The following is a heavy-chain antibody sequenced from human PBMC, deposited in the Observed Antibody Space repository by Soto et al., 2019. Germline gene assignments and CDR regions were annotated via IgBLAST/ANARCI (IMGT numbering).Heavy chain of an antibody. Sequence: QVQLVQSGAEVKKPGSSVKVSCKASGGTFSSYAISWVRQAPGQGLEWMGGIIPIFGTANYAQKVQGRVTITADESTSTAYMELSSLRSADTAVYYCARTLVPEDYYYYGMDVWGQGTTVTVSS. V-gene: IGHV1-69*01. J-gene: IGHJ6*02. D-gene: IGHD6-6*01. CDR1: GGTFSSYA. CDR2: IIPIFGTA. CDR3: ARTLVPEDYYYYGMDV.